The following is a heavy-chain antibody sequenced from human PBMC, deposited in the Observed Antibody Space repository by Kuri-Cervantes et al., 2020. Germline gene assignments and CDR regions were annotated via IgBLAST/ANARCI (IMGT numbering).Heavy chain of an antibody. CDR1: GYTFTSYG. Sequence: ASVKVSCKASGYTFTSYGISWVRQAPGQGLEWMGWISAYNGNTNYAQKPQGRVTMTTDTSTSTAYMELRSLRSDDTAVYYCARVTHREVVPAEDYWGQGTLVTVSS. V-gene: IGHV1-18*01. CDR3: ARVTHREVVPAEDY. D-gene: IGHD2-2*01. CDR2: ISAYNGNT. J-gene: IGHJ4*02.